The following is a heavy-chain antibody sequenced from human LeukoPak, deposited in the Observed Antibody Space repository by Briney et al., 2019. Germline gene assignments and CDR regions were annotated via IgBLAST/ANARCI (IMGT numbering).Heavy chain of an antibody. CDR2: INHSGST. CDR3: ASLRMVRGVISSYYFDY. Sequence: SETLSLTCAVYGGSFSGYYWSWIRQPPGKGLERIGEINHSGSTNYNPSLKSRVTISVDTSKNQFSLKLSSVTAADTAVYYCASLRMVRGVISSYYFDYWGQGTLVTVSS. CDR1: GGSFSGYY. D-gene: IGHD3-10*01. J-gene: IGHJ4*02. V-gene: IGHV4-34*01.